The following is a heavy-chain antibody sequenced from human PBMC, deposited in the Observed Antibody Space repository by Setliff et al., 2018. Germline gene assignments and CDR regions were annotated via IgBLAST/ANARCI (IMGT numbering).Heavy chain of an antibody. V-gene: IGHV4-39*07. Sequence: PSETLSLTCAVSGGSISSSSYYWGWIRQPPGKGLEWIGSIYYSGSTYYNPSLKSRVTISLDTSKNQFSLKLTSVTAADTAVYYCASGLNWLSSTEFDYWGQGTLVTVS. CDR1: GGSISSSSYY. CDR2: IYYSGST. CDR3: ASGLNWLSSTEFDY. J-gene: IGHJ4*02. D-gene: IGHD1-20*01.